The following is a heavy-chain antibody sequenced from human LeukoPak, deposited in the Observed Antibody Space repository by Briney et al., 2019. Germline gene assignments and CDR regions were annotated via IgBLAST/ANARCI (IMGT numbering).Heavy chain of an antibody. CDR2: ISGSGSTV. CDR1: GFTSSDYY. Sequence: GGSLRLSCAASGFTSSDYYMSWIRQAPGKGLEWVSYISGSGSTVYYAASVRGRFTIFRDNAKNSLFLQMNSLRAEDTAVYYCARDRGNSDPGDWFDSWGQGTLATVSS. J-gene: IGHJ5*01. V-gene: IGHV3-11*01. CDR3: ARDRGNSDPGDWFDS. D-gene: IGHD4-23*01.